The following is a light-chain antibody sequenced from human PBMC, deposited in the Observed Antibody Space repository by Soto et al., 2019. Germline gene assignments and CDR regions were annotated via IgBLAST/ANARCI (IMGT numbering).Light chain of an antibody. CDR1: QSISSY. Sequence: DIRITQSPSSLSASVGDRVTISCRASQSISSYLNWYQQKPGKAPKLLIYAASSLQSGVPSRFSGSGSGTDFTLTISSLQTEDFASYFCQPSYRTPAILFRQGARREIK. CDR3: QPSYRTPAIL. V-gene: IGKV1-39*01. CDR2: AAS. J-gene: IGKJ5*01.